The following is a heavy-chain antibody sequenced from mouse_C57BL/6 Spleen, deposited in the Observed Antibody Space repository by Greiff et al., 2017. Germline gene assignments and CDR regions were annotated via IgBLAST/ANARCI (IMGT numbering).Heavy chain of an antibody. CDR3: AISEGDSLAD. D-gene: IGHD3-3*01. Sequence: VQLQQSGPELVKPGASVKISCKASGYAFSSSWMNWVKQRPGKGLEWIGRIYPGDGDTNYNGKFKGKATLTADKSSSTAYMQLSSLTSEDSAVYFCAISEGDSLADWGQGTLVTVSA. CDR1: GYAFSSSW. CDR2: IYPGDGDT. V-gene: IGHV1-82*01. J-gene: IGHJ3*01.